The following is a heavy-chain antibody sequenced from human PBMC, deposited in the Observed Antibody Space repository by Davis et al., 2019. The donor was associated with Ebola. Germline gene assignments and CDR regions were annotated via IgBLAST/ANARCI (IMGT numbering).Heavy chain of an antibody. J-gene: IGHJ4*02. Sequence: GESLKISCEASGFTFSSYTMSWVRQAPGKGLEWVSAITGSGGSAYYADSVKGRFTISRDNSKNTLYLQMNSLRAEDTAVYYCAKLGLRYDFWSGYAYYFDYWGQGTLVTVSS. D-gene: IGHD3-3*01. CDR3: AKLGLRYDFWSGYAYYFDY. CDR2: ITGSGGSA. CDR1: GFTFSSYT. V-gene: IGHV3-23*01.